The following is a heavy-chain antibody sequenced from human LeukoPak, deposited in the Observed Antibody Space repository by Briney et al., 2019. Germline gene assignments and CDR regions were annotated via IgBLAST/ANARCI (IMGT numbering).Heavy chain of an antibody. V-gene: IGHV3-23*01. Sequence: GGSLRLSCVVSGFSFSSHAMSWVRQAPGKGLEWVSAISGSGGSTYYADSVKGRVTISRDNSKNTLYLQMNSLRAEDTAVYYCAKSAAGVWSGYYYWLDPWGQGTLVTVSS. D-gene: IGHD3-3*01. CDR1: GFSFSSHA. CDR2: ISGSGGST. J-gene: IGHJ5*02. CDR3: AKSAAGVWSGYYYWLDP.